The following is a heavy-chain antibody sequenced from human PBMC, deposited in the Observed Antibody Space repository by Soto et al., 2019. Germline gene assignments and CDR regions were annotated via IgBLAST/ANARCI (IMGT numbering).Heavy chain of an antibody. J-gene: IGHJ6*02. CDR3: ARMDTAMVDYYYGMDV. D-gene: IGHD5-18*01. CDR1: GFTFSSYT. CDR2: ISSSSSYI. Sequence: PGGSLRLSCAASGFTFSSYTMNWVRQGTGKGLEWVSSISSSSSYIYYADSVKGRFTISRDNAKNSLYLQMNSLRAEDTAVYYCARMDTAMVDYYYGMDVWGQGTTVTVSS. V-gene: IGHV3-21*01.